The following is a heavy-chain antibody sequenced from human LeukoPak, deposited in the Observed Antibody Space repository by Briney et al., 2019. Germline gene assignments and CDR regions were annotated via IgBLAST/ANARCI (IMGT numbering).Heavy chain of an antibody. CDR1: GVTFSNYW. V-gene: IGHV3-74*01. J-gene: IGHJ4*02. D-gene: IGHD5-24*01. Sequence: GGSLRLSYAPFGVTFSNYWMPWVRQAPGTGLVWVSRSSDDGAHTFYADSVKGRFAMSRDNAKNTLYLQMNSLRAEDTAVYYCARVTGGYNLVDYWGQGTLVTVSS. CDR3: ARVTGGYNLVDY. CDR2: SSDDGAHT.